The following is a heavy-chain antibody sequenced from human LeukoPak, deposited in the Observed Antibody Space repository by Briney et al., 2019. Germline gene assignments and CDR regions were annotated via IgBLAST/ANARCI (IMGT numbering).Heavy chain of an antibody. Sequence: GGSLRLSCAASGFTFSRYGMPWVRQAPGKGLEWVAIIWSDGSNKYYADSVKGRFTISRDNSKNTLYLQMNSLRAEDTAVYYCARDADSGGYYSYFDCWGQGTLVTVSS. V-gene: IGHV3-33*01. D-gene: IGHD3-22*01. J-gene: IGHJ4*02. CDR2: IWSDGSNK. CDR3: ARDADSGGYYSYFDC. CDR1: GFTFSRYG.